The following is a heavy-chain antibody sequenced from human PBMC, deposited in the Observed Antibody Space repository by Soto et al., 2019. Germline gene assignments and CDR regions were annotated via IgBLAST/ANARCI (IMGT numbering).Heavy chain of an antibody. D-gene: IGHD6-13*01. Sequence: QITLKESGPTLVKPTQTLTLTCTFSGFSLSTSGVGVGWIRQPPGKALEWLALIYWDDDKRYSPSLKSRLTITXXTXKXXVVLKMTNMDPVYTATYYCAHRSIAAAGSIYPFDYWGQGTLVTVSS. CDR3: AHRSIAAAGSIYPFDY. CDR2: IYWDDDK. V-gene: IGHV2-5*02. CDR1: GFSLSTSGVG. J-gene: IGHJ4*02.